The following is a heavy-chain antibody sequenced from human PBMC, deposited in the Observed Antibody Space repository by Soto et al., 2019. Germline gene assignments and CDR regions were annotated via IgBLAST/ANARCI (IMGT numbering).Heavy chain of an antibody. CDR1: GASVSHGY. CDR2: MYFGGSF. J-gene: IGHJ5*02. CDR3: ARSYYDSTGFAVDP. Sequence: QMQLQASGPGLVKPSETLSLTCNVSGASVSHGYWSWIRQPPGKGLEWIGFMYFGGSFNYNPSLTRRATISVETSKNQFAMKLTSVTASDTAVYYCARSYYDSTGFAVDPWGQGTQVTVSS. V-gene: IGHV4-59*02. D-gene: IGHD3-22*01.